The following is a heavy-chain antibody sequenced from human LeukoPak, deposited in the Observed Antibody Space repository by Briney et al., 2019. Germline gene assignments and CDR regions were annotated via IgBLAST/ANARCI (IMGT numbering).Heavy chain of an antibody. CDR3: ARDFSQQLVFNWFDP. V-gene: IGHV3-21*01. CDR1: GFTFSSYS. Sequence: GGSLRLSCAASGFTFSSYSMNWVRQAPGKGLEWVSSISSSSSYIYYADSVKGRFTISRDNAKNSLYLQMNSLRAEDTAVYYCARDFSQQLVFNWFDPWGQGTLVTVSS. D-gene: IGHD6-13*01. J-gene: IGHJ5*02. CDR2: ISSSSSYI.